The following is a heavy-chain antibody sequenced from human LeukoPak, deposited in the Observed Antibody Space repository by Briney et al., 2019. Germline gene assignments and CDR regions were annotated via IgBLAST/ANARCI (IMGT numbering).Heavy chain of an antibody. CDR1: GGSISSGSYY. J-gene: IGHJ3*02. CDR3: ARAPMVRGVMSAFDI. Sequence: SQTLSLTCTVSGGSISSGSYYWSWIRQPPGKGLEWIGSIYHSGSTYYNPSLKSRVTISVDTSKNQFSLKLSSVTAADTAVYYCARAPMVRGVMSAFDIWGQGTMVTVSS. V-gene: IGHV4-39*07. D-gene: IGHD3-10*01. CDR2: IYHSGST.